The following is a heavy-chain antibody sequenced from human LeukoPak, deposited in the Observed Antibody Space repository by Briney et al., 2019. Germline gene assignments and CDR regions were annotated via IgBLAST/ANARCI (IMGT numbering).Heavy chain of an antibody. CDR3: ARGFVLGAAKNYFDY. D-gene: IGHD2-21*02. V-gene: IGHV3-30-3*01. Sequence: QPGRSLRLSCAASGFTFTNYALHWVRQAPGKGLECMAVISYDGTNKYYADSVKGRFTISRDNSKNTLSLQMNSLRAEDTALYYCARGFVLGAAKNYFDYWGQGALVTVSS. CDR2: ISYDGTNK. CDR1: GFTFTNYA. J-gene: IGHJ4*02.